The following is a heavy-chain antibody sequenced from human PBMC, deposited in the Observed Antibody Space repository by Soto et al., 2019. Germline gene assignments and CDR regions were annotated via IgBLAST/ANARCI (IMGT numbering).Heavy chain of an antibody. J-gene: IGHJ3*01. CDR2: VSPISGNT. D-gene: IGHD5-12*01. CDR3: ACESRGYSGNGLAVAFDF. CDR1: GYSFNDYA. V-gene: IGHV1-8*01. Sequence: QVQLVQSGAEVKKPGASVKVSCQASGYSFNDYAINWVRQAPGQGLEWMGWVSPISGNTGFAVKFQGGVTLTRNRSRGTAFMELSSLRSDDTAVYFCACESRGYSGNGLAVAFDFWGHGTVVTVSS.